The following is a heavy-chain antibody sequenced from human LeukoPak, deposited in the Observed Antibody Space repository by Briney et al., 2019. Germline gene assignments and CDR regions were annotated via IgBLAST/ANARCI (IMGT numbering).Heavy chain of an antibody. V-gene: IGHV1-69*13. J-gene: IGHJ4*02. D-gene: IGHD2-2*01. CDR1: GGTCSSYA. CDR3: AIGYCSSTSCYPSGDFVY. CDR2: IIPIFGTA. Sequence: SVKVSCKASGGTCSSYAISWVRQAPGQGLEWMGGIIPIFGTANYAQKFQGRVTTTADESTSTAYMELSSLRSEDTAVYYCAIGYCSSTSCYPSGDFVYWGQGTLVTVSS.